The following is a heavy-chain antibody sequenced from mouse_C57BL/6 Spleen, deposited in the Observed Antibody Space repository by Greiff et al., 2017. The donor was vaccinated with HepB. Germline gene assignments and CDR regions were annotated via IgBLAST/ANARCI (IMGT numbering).Heavy chain of an antibody. V-gene: IGHV1-69*01. J-gene: IGHJ4*01. Sequence: QVQLQQSGAELVMPGASVKLSCKASGYTFTSYWMHWVKQRPGQGLEWIGEIDPSDSYTNYNQKVKGKSTLTVDKSSSTAYMQLSGLTSEDSAVYYCARGGLRHYAMDYWGHRTSVTVSS. D-gene: IGHD2-4*01. CDR1: GYTFTSYW. CDR2: IDPSDSYT. CDR3: ARGGLRHYAMDY.